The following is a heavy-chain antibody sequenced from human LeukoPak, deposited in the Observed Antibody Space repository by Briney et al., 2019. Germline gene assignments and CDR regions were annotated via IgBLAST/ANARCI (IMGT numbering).Heavy chain of an antibody. CDR3: ARINEMVDY. CDR2: GGNI. V-gene: IGHV4-39*07. CDR1: GDSINSSLYY. J-gene: IGHJ4*02. Sequence: PSETLSLTCTVSGDSINSSLYYWGWIRQPPGKGLEWIGTGGNIYYNPSLKSRLTISVDTSKNQFSLKLSSVTAADTAVYYCARINEMVDYWGQGTLVTVSS. D-gene: IGHD5-24*01.